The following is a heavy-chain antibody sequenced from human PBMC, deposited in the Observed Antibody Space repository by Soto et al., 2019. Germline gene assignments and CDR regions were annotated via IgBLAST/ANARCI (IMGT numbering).Heavy chain of an antibody. D-gene: IGHD5-12*01. CDR3: ASGIQYCGYDWNAFDI. CDR2: IYYSGST. Sequence: SETLSLTCTVSGDSIGSSSYYWGWIRQLPGKGLEWIGSIYYSGSTYYNPSLKSRFTISLETSKNQFSLKLSSVTAADPAVYFCASGIQYCGYDWNAFDIWGQGTLVTVSS. J-gene: IGHJ3*02. CDR1: GDSIGSSSYY. V-gene: IGHV4-39*01.